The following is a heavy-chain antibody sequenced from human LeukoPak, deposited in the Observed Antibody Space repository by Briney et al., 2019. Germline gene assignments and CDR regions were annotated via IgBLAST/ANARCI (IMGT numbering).Heavy chain of an antibody. V-gene: IGHV3-7*05. Sequence: GGSLLLSCGASGFTFNRYWMSWVRQAPGKRLEWVANIKHDGSQKYYVDSVKGRFTISRDNAKNSLYLQMNSLRVEDTAVYFCARDGMGGIKAFDMWGQGTMVTVSS. CDR3: ARDGMGGIKAFDM. CDR2: IKHDGSQK. J-gene: IGHJ3*02. D-gene: IGHD3-10*01. CDR1: GFTFNRYW.